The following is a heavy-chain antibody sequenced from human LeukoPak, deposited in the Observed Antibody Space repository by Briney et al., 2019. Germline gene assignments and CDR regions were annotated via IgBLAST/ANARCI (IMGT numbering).Heavy chain of an antibody. CDR2: ISGSGGST. V-gene: IGHV3-23*01. D-gene: IGHD5-18*01. J-gene: IGHJ5*02. CDR3: AKDWDTAPRFGWFDP. CDR1: GFTFSNYA. Sequence: PGGSLRLSCAASGFTFSNYAMRWVRQAPGKGLEWVSAISGSGGSTYYADSVKGRFTISRDNSKNTLYLQMNSLRAEDTAVYYCAKDWDTAPRFGWFDPWGQGTLVTVSS.